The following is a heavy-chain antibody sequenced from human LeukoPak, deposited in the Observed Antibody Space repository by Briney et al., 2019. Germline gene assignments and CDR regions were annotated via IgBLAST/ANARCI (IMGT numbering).Heavy chain of an antibody. CDR1: GYTFTGYY. V-gene: IGHV1-2*02. D-gene: IGHD3-3*01. CDR3: AAKTIFGSFDP. CDR2: INPNSGGT. Sequence: GASVTLSCKASGYTFTGYYMHWVRQAPGQGLEWMGWINPNSGGTNYAQKFQGRVTMTRDTSISTAYMELSRLKSDDTAVYYCAAKTIFGSFDPWGQGTLVTVSS. J-gene: IGHJ5*02.